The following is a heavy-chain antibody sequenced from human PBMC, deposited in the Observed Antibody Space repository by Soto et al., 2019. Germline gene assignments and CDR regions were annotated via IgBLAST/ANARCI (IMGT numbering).Heavy chain of an antibody. CDR1: GYTFTNYW. CDR3: ARRGKHPNWLDH. V-gene: IGHV5-51*01. J-gene: IGHJ5*02. Sequence: GESLKISCKASGYTFTNYWIGWVRQKPGKGPEWMGIIFPADSDTRYSPSFEGHVTISVDKSTTFLHWSSLRASDTATYYCARRGKHPNWLDHWGQGTLVTVSS. CDR2: IFPADSDT. D-gene: IGHD3-16*01.